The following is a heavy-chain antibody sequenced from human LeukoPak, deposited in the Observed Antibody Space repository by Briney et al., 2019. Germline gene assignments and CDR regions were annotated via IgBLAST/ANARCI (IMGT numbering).Heavy chain of an antibody. CDR1: GYSFTSYW. CDR3: ARSSPFTIFGVVIPYYFDY. J-gene: IGHJ4*02. CDR2: IYPGDSDT. V-gene: IGHV5-51*01. D-gene: IGHD3-3*01. Sequence: GESLKISCKGSGYSFTSYWNGWVRQMPGKGLEWMGIIYPGDSDTRYSPSFQGQVTISADKSISTAYLQWSSLKASDTAMYYCARSSPFTIFGVVIPYYFDYWGQGTLVTVSS.